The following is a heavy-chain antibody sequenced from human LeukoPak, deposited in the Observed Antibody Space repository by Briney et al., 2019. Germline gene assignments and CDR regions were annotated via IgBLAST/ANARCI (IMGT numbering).Heavy chain of an antibody. V-gene: IGHV3-48*04. CDR3: ARTTLSGAPRD. CDR2: ISAGGNTI. Sequence: GGSLRLSCAASGFTFSTYWMSWVRQAPGKGLEWISYISAGGNTIHYADSVRGRFTISRDNAKNSLYLQMNNLRAEDTAIYYCARTTLSGAPRDWGQGSLVTVSS. D-gene: IGHD1-26*01. J-gene: IGHJ4*02. CDR1: GFTFSTYW.